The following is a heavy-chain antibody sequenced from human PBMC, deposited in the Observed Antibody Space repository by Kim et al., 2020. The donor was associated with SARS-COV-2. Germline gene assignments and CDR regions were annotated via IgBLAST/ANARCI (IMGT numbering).Heavy chain of an antibody. Sequence: SGKGRFTISRDNAKNSLYLQMNSLRAEDTALYYCAKDIWAVAGTESYFDYWGQGTLVTVSS. V-gene: IGHV3-9*01. CDR3: AKDIWAVAGTESYFDY. D-gene: IGHD6-19*01. J-gene: IGHJ4*02.